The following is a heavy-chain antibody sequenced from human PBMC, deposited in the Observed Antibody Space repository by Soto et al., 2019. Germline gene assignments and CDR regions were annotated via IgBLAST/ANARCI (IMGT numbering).Heavy chain of an antibody. V-gene: IGHV3-33*01. Sequence: GGSLRLSCAASGFTFSSYGMHWVRQAPGKGLEWVAVIWYDGSNKYYADSVKGRFTISRDNSKNTLYLQMNSLRAEDTAVYYCARDRAVPAATGGFLNWFGPWGQGTLVTSPQ. J-gene: IGHJ5*02. CDR3: ARDRAVPAATGGFLNWFGP. CDR1: GFTFSSYG. CDR2: IWYDGSNK. D-gene: IGHD2-2*01.